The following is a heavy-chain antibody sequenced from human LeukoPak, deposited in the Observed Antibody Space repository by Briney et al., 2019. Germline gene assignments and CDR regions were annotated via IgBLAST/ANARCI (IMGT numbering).Heavy chain of an antibody. V-gene: IGHV1-2*02. D-gene: IGHD1-26*01. CDR3: ARVGRWEGRPHAFDI. J-gene: IGHJ3*02. CDR1: GYTFTGYY. Sequence: ASVKVSCKASGYTFTGYYIHWVRQAPGQGLEWMGWINPNSGGTNYAQKFQGRVTMTRDTSISTAYMELSRLRSDDTAVYYCARVGRWEGRPHAFDIWGQGTMVTVSS. CDR2: INPNSGGT.